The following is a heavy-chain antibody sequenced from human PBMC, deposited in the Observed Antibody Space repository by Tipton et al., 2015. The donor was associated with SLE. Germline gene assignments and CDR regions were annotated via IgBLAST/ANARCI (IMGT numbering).Heavy chain of an antibody. CDR2: ISRDGSNT. CDR3: GRGVYSEGSVGMDV. J-gene: IGHJ6*02. V-gene: IGHV3-74*01. Sequence: GSLRLSCAAFGITFTDAWWSWVRQAPGKGLEWVGRISRDGSNTYYADSVEGRFTISRDNAKNTLYLQMHSLRVDDTAVYYCGRGVYSEGSVGMDVWGQGTTVTVSS. D-gene: IGHD3-22*01. CDR1: GITFTDAW.